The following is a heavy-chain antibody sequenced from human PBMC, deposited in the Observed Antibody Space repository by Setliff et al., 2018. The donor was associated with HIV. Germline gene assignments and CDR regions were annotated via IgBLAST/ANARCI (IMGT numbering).Heavy chain of an antibody. CDR2: ISSSSSYI. CDR1: GFTFSSYS. Sequence: LSLSCAASGFTFSSYSMNWVRQAPGKGLEWVSSISSSSSYIYYADSVKGRFTISRDNAKNSLYLQMNSLRAEDTAVYYCASGITTLDAFDIWGQGTMVTVSS. CDR3: ASGITTLDAFDI. J-gene: IGHJ3*02. D-gene: IGHD3-10*01. V-gene: IGHV3-21*01.